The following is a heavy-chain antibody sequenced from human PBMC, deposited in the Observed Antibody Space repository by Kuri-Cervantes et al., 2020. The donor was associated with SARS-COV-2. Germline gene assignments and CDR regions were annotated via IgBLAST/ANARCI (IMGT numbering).Heavy chain of an antibody. CDR1: GGSISSGGYY. V-gene: IGHV4-31*01. Sequence: SETLSLTCTVPGGSISSGGYYWSWIRQHPGKGLEWIGYIYYSGSTPYNPSLKSLVTISVDTSKNQFTLKLSSVTAADTAVYHCARVSGDWFDPWGHGTLVTVSS. J-gene: IGHJ5*02. D-gene: IGHD1-26*01. CDR3: ARVSGDWFDP. CDR2: IYYSGST.